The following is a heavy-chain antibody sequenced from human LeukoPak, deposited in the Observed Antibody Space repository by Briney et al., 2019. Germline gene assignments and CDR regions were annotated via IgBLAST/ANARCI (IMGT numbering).Heavy chain of an antibody. CDR3: AKDQGYDYVWGSYRYIGGDY. J-gene: IGHJ4*02. Sequence: GGSLRLSCAASGLTFSNYAMSWVRQAPGRGLEWVSGISGSGGSTYYADSVKGRFTISRDNSKNTLYLQMNSLRAEGTAVYYCAKDQGYDYVWGSYRYIGGDYWGQGTLVTVSS. D-gene: IGHD3-16*02. CDR1: GLTFSNYA. V-gene: IGHV3-23*01. CDR2: ISGSGGST.